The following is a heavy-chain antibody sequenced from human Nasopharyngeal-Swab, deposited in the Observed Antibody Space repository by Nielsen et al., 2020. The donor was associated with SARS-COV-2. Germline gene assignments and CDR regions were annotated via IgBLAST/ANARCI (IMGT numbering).Heavy chain of an antibody. J-gene: IGHJ5*02. CDR2: INPSGGSA. V-gene: IGHV1-46*01. CDR1: GYTFTNYN. D-gene: IGHD6-13*01. Sequence: ASVKVSCKASGYTFTNYNLHWVRQAPGQGLEWMGVINPSGGSANYAQKFQGRVTTTRDTSTNIVYMELSSLESEDTAMYYCARSAVAAAGWGWFDPWGQGTLVTVSS. CDR3: ARSAVAAAGWGWFDP.